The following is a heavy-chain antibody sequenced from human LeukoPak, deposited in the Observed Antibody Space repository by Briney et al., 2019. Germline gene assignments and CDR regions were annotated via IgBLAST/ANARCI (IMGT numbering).Heavy chain of an antibody. CDR2: IKHDGSEE. J-gene: IGHJ6*02. D-gene: IGHD3-3*01. V-gene: IGHV3-7*01. CDR1: GFTFSSRS. Sequence: GRSLRLSCAVSGFTFSSRSMSWVRQAPGKGLEWVTNIKHDGSEENYVDSVKGRFSISRNNAKNSLFLQMNSLRAEDTAVYYCVRGKRFLDVWGQGTTVTVSS. CDR3: VRGKRFLDV.